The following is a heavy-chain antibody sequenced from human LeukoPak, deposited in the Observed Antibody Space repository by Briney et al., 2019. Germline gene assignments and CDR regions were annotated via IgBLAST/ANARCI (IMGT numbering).Heavy chain of an antibody. V-gene: IGHV4-39*01. CDR3: ARLGWLYGSGSMNWFDP. CDR2: IYYSGNT. Sequence: SETLSLTCTVSGDSISSNNYYWGWIRQPPGKGLEWIGSIYYSGNTYYNPSLESRVTISVDTSKNEFSLKLSSVTAADTAVYYCARLGWLYGSGSMNWFDPWGQGTLVTVSS. D-gene: IGHD3-10*01. CDR1: GDSISSNNYY. J-gene: IGHJ5*02.